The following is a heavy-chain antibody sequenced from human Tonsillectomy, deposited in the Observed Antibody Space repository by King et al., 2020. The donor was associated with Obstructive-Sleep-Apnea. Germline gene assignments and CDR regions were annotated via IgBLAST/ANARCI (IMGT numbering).Heavy chain of an antibody. CDR1: GFTFNSSA. Sequence: MKLVQSGPEVKKPGTSVKVYCKASGFTFNSSAVQWVRQARGQRLEWIGWIVVGSGNTNYAQKVQERVTITRDRSKSTAYMELSRLRYEDTAVYYCAAMGLGYCSGGSCYWGDYWGQGTLVTVSS. V-gene: IGHV1-58*01. CDR2: IVVGSGNT. CDR3: AAMGLGYCSGGSCYWGDY. D-gene: IGHD2-15*01. J-gene: IGHJ4*02.